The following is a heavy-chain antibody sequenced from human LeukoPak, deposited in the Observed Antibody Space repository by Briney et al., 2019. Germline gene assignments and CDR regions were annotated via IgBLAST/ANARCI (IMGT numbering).Heavy chain of an antibody. CDR3: ARGREAGT. J-gene: IGHJ5*02. Sequence: SETLSLTCAVYGGSFSGYYWSWIRQPPGKGLEWIGEINHSGSTNYNPSLKSRVTIPVDTPKNQFSLKLSSVTAADTAVYYCARGREAGTWGQGTLVTVSS. CDR2: INHSGST. D-gene: IGHD6-13*01. V-gene: IGHV4-34*01. CDR1: GGSFSGYY.